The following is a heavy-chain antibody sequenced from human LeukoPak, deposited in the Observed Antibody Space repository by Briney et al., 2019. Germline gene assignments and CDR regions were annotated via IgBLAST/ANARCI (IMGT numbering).Heavy chain of an antibody. CDR2: MNPNSGNT. CDR3: ARVAQKRVLEWLARASGMDV. V-gene: IGHV1-8*01. D-gene: IGHD3-3*01. CDR1: GYTFTSYD. J-gene: IGHJ6*02. Sequence: GASVKVSCEASGYTFTSYDINWVRQATGQGLEWMGWMNPNSGNTGYAQKFQGRVTMTRNTSISTAYMELSSLRSEDTAVYYCARVAQKRVLEWLARASGMDVWGQGTTVTVSS.